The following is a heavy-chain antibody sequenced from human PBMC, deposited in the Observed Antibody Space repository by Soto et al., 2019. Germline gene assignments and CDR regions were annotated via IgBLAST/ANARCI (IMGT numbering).Heavy chain of an antibody. CDR1: GYTFTSYG. V-gene: IGHV1-18*01. CDR2: VSAYNGNT. Sequence: GASVKVSCKASGYTFTSYGISCVRQAPGQGLEWMGWVSAYNGNTNYAQKLQGRVTMTTDTSTSTAYMELRSLRSDDTAVYYCARDRGTYYDYVWGSYRYPFDYWGQGTLVTVSS. D-gene: IGHD3-16*02. J-gene: IGHJ4*02. CDR3: ARDRGTYYDYVWGSYRYPFDY.